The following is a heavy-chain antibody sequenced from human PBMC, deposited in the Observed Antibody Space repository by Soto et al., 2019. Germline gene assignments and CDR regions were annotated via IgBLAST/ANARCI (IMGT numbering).Heavy chain of an antibody. D-gene: IGHD4-17*01. Sequence: SETLSLTCTVSGGSISSYYWSWIRQPPGKGLGWIGYIYYSGSTNYNPSLKSRVTISVDTSKNQFSLKLNSVTAADTAVYYCARDLTTVTDDAFDIWGQGTMVTVSS. V-gene: IGHV4-59*01. J-gene: IGHJ3*02. CDR1: GGSISSYY. CDR2: IYYSGST. CDR3: ARDLTTVTDDAFDI.